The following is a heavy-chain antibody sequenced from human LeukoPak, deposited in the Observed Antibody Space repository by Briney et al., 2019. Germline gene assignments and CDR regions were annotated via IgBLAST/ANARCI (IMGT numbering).Heavy chain of an antibody. CDR3: ARSNYGGPYWYFDL. CDR1: GYTFTSYG. V-gene: IGHV1-18*01. D-gene: IGHD4-23*01. Sequence: ASVKVSCKASGYTFTSYGISWVRQAPGQGLEWMGWISAYNGNTNYAQKLQGRVTMTTDTSTSTAYMELRRLRSDDTAVYYCARSNYGGPYWYFDLWGRGTLVTVSS. CDR2: ISAYNGNT. J-gene: IGHJ2*01.